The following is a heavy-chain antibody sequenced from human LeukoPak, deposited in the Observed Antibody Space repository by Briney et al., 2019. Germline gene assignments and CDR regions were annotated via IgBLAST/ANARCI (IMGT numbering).Heavy chain of an antibody. V-gene: IGHV3-23*01. CDR3: AKGINSESYYYFDY. J-gene: IGHJ4*02. CDR2: IRSSGVDT. D-gene: IGHD1-26*01. CDR1: GFTFSTYA. Sequence: GGSLRLSCAASGFTFSTYAMNWVRQAPGKGLGWVSSIRSSGVDTYYADSVEGRFTISRDNSKNTLYLQMNSLRVEDTAIYYCAKGINSESYYYFDYWGQGTLATVSS.